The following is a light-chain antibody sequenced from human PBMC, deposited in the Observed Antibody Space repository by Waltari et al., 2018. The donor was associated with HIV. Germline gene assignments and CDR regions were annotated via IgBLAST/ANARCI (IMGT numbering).Light chain of an antibody. V-gene: IGLV3-19*01. J-gene: IGLJ2*01. Sequence: SSELTQDPTVSVALGRTVMITCPGDSLRTFYASWYQQKQGQAPLLVIYDQSNRPAGIPDRFSGPSSGNTASLNITGARAEDEADYYCKSRDSSGKQVLFGGGTQLTVL. CDR3: KSRDSSGKQVL. CDR1: SLRTFY. CDR2: DQS.